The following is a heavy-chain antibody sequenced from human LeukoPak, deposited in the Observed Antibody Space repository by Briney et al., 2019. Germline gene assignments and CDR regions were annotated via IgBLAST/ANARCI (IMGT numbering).Heavy chain of an antibody. CDR1: GYTFTIYG. CDR2: ISAYNGNT. J-gene: IGHJ4*02. D-gene: IGHD1-26*01. CDR3: ARDGVVGAPKYYFDY. Sequence: ASVTVSCTPSGYTFTIYGISWVRPAPGQGLEWMGWISAYNGNTNYAQKLQGRVTMTTDTSTSTAYMELRSLRSDDTAVYYCARDGVVGAPKYYFDYWGQGTLVTVSS. V-gene: IGHV1-18*01.